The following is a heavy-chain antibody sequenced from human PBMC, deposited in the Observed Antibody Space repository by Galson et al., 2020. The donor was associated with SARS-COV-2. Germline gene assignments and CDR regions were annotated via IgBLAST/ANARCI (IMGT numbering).Heavy chain of an antibody. CDR1: GFSFGDHS. Sequence: GGSLRLSCAASGFSFGDHSMHWVRQVPGKGLEWVSLIRRDGGRTDYTDSVKGRFTISRDNSKDSLYLQMNSLRTEDSAFYYCAKDSAPMLGNYFYHMDVWGKGTTVTVSS. CDR2: IRRDGGRT. CDR3: AKDSAPMLGNYFYHMDV. J-gene: IGHJ6*03. V-gene: IGHV3-43*01. D-gene: IGHD3-16*01.